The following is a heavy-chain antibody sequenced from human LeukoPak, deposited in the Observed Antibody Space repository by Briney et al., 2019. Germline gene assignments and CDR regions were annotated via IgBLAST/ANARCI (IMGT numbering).Heavy chain of an antibody. J-gene: IGHJ5*02. V-gene: IGHV3-74*01. Sequence: PGGSLSLSCAVSGFAFSSYWMHWVRQAPAKGLVWVSRINSDGSSTSYADSAKGRFTISRDNAKNTLYLQMNSLRAEDTAVYYCARDKLVRRITVFGVVTPTHNWFDPWGQGTLVTVSS. CDR3: ARDKLVRRITVFGVVTPTHNWFDP. CDR2: INSDGSST. D-gene: IGHD3-3*01. CDR1: GFAFSSYW.